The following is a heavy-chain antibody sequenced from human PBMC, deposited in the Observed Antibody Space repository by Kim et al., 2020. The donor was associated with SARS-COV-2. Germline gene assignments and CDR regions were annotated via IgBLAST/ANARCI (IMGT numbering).Heavy chain of an antibody. CDR3: ARRDIVVVPAAEGYYYGMDV. J-gene: IGHJ6*02. CDR1: GGSISSGGYY. D-gene: IGHD2-2*01. CDR2: IYYSGST. V-gene: IGHV4-31*03. Sequence: SETLSLTCTVSGGSISSGGYYWSWIRQHPGKGLEWIGYIYYSGSTYYNPSLKSRVTISVDTSKNQFSLKLSSVTAADTAVYYCARRDIVVVPAAEGYYYGMDVWGQGTTVTVSS.